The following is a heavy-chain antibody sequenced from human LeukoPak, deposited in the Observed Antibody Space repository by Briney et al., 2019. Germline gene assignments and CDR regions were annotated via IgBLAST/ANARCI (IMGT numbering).Heavy chain of an antibody. CDR2: IYSGGST. CDR1: GLTFSTSN. J-gene: IGHJ4*02. Sequence: PGGSLRLSCAASGLTFSTSNINWVRQAPGKGLEWVSVIYSGGSTYYADSVKGRFTISRDNSKNTLYLQMNSLRAEDTAVYYCARDFLSWGQGTLVTVSS. CDR3: ARDFLS. V-gene: IGHV3-66*02. D-gene: IGHD2/OR15-2a*01.